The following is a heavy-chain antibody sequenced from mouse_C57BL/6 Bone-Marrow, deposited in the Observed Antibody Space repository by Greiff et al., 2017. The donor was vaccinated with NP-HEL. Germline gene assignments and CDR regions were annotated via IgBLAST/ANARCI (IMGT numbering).Heavy chain of an antibody. V-gene: IGHV1-39*01. CDR2: INPNYGTT. CDR1: GYSFTDYN. J-gene: IGHJ2*01. CDR3: ARWEKTRGSSPFDY. Sequence: VQLKQSGPELVKPGASVKISCKASGYSFTDYNMNWVKQSHGTSLEWIGVINPNYGTTSYNQKFKGKATLTVDQSSSTAYMQLNSLTSEDSAVYYCARWEKTRGSSPFDYWGQGTTLTVSS. D-gene: IGHD1-1*01.